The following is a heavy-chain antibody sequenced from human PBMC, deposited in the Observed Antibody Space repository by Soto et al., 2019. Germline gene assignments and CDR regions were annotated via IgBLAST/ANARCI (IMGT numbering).Heavy chain of an antibody. CDR3: ATGRYGDY. CDR2: ISAHNGNT. V-gene: IGHV1-18*01. J-gene: IGHJ4*02. D-gene: IGHD1-1*01. CDR1: GYAFSTYG. Sequence: QVHLVQSGAEVKKPGASVKVSCKGSGYAFSTYGITGVRQAPGQGLEWMGWISAHNGNTNYAQKLQGRVTVTRDTSTSTAYMELRGLRSDDTAVYYCATGRYGDYWGQGALVTVSS.